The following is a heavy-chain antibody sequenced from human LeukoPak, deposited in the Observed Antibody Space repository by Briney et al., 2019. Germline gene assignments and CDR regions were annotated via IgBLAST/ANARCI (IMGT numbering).Heavy chain of an antibody. CDR1: GGSFSGYY. CDR3: ARLKGYSSSWYPAPDWFDP. J-gene: IGHJ5*02. Sequence: SETLSLTCAVYGGSFSGYYWSWIRQPPGKGLEWIGEINHSGSTNYNPSLKSRVTISVDTSKNQFSLKLSSVTAADTAVYYCARLKGYSSSWYPAPDWFDPWGQRTLVTVSS. CDR2: INHSGST. V-gene: IGHV4-34*01. D-gene: IGHD6-13*01.